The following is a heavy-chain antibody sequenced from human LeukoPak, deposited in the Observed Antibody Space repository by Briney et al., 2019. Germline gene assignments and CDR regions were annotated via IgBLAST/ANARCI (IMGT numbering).Heavy chain of an antibody. Sequence: ASVKVSCKASGGTFSSYAINWVRQAPGQGLEWMGRIVPIFGTTNYAQKFQGRVTITTDESTSTAYMELSSLRSEDTAVYYCARDRGVRGSSWSLPAHGFDIWGQGTMVTVSS. D-gene: IGHD6-13*01. CDR1: GGTFSSYA. CDR3: ARDRGVRGSSWSLPAHGFDI. J-gene: IGHJ3*02. V-gene: IGHV1-69*05. CDR2: IVPIFGTT.